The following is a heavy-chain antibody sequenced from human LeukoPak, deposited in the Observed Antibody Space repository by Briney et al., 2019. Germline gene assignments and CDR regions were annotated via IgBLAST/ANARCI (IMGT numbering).Heavy chain of an antibody. J-gene: IGHJ6*04. D-gene: IGHD3-10*02. CDR3: AELGITMIGGV. V-gene: IGHV3-48*03. Sequence: GGSLRLSCAASGFTFSSYEMNWVRPAPGKGLEWVSYISSSGSTIYYADSVKGRFTISRDNAKNSLYLQMNSLRAEDTAVYYCAELGITMIGGVWGKGTTVTISS. CDR2: ISSSGSTI. CDR1: GFTFSSYE.